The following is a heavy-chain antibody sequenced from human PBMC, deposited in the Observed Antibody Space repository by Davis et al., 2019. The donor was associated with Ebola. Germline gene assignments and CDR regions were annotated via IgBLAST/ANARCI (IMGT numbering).Heavy chain of an antibody. D-gene: IGHD2-21*02. V-gene: IGHV3-33*08. CDR2: IWYDGSNK. J-gene: IGHJ4*02. Sequence: GESLKISCAASGFTFSSYAMHWVRQAPGKGLEWVAVIWYDGSNKCYADSVKGRFTISRDNSKNTLYLQMNSLRAEDTAVYYCARDGLAYCGGDCYPFDYWGQGTLVTVSS. CDR3: ARDGLAYCGGDCYPFDY. CDR1: GFTFSSYA.